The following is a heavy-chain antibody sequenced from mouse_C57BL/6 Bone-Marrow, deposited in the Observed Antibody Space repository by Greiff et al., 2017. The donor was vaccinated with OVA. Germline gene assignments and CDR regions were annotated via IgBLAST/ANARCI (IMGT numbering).Heavy chain of an antibody. CDR3: ARERDYDYDGDYAMDY. CDR2: ISDGGSYT. V-gene: IGHV5-4*01. D-gene: IGHD2-4*01. CDR1: GFTFSSYA. J-gene: IGHJ4*01. Sequence: EVNVVESGGGLVKPGGSLKLSCAASGFTFSSYAMSWVRQTPEKRLEWVATISDGGSYTYYPDNVKGRFTISRDNAKNNLYLQMSHLKSEDTAMYYCARERDYDYDGDYAMDYWGQGTSVTVSS.